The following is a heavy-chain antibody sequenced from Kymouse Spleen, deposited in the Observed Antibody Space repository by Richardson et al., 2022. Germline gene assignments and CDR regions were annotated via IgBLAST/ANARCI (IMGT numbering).Heavy chain of an antibody. CDR1: GFTFSSYG. Sequence: QVQLVESGGGVVQPGRSLRLSCAASGFTFSSYGMHWVRQAPGKGLEWVAVIWYDGSNKYYADSVKGRFTISRDNSKNTLYLQMNSLRAEDTAVYYCARRYCSGGSRHSCDAFDIWGQGTMVTVSS. D-gene: IGHD2-15*01. V-gene: IGHV3-33*01. CDR2: IWYDGSNK. J-gene: IGHJ3*02. CDR3: ARRYCSGGSRHSCDAFDI.